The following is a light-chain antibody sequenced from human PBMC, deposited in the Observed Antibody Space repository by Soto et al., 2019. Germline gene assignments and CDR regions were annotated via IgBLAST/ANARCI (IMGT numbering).Light chain of an antibody. J-gene: IGKJ5*01. CDR2: DAS. CDR1: QDISSN. Sequence: DIPMTQSPSSVSGSVGDRVIISCRASQDISSNLAWYQQRPGKAPKLLIYDASSLQSGVPSRFSGSGSGTDFTLSISGLQPEDFGTYYCQQANSLSITFGQGTRLEIK. CDR3: QQANSLSIT. V-gene: IGKV1-12*01.